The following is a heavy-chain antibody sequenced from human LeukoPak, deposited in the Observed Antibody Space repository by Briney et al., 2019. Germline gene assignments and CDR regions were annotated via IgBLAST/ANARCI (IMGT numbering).Heavy chain of an antibody. CDR3: VRVRGYWLVRGYLDY. D-gene: IGHD6-19*01. Sequence: SETLSLTCTVSGGSMSSSSYYWGWIRQSPGKGLEWIGRIYYSGANHYNPSLKSRVTMSVDTSKNQFSVKLTSVTATDTAVYYCVRVRGYWLVRGYLDYWGQGTQVTVSS. CDR2: IYYSGAN. V-gene: IGHV4-39*02. J-gene: IGHJ4*02. CDR1: GGSMSSSSYY.